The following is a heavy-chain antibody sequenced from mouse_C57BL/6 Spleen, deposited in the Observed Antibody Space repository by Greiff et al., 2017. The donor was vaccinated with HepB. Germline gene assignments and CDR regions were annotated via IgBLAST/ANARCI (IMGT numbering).Heavy chain of an antibody. Sequence: QVQLQQSGPELVKPGASVKISCKASGYAFSSSWMNWVKQRPGKGLEWIGRIYPGDGDTNYNGKFKGKATLTADKSSSTAYMQLSSLTSEASAVYFCARHLGAMDYWGQGTSVTVSS. CDR2: IYPGDGDT. D-gene: IGHD4-1*01. CDR3: ARHLGAMDY. CDR1: GYAFSSSW. V-gene: IGHV1-82*01. J-gene: IGHJ4*01.